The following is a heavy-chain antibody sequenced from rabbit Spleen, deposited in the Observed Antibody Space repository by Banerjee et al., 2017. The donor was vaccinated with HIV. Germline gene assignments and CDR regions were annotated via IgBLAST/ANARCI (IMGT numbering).Heavy chain of an antibody. D-gene: IGHD4-2*01. CDR2: IVPIFGVT. V-gene: IGHV1S7*01. CDR1: RFDFNTYS. Sequence: QELVESGGGLVQPGGSLKLSCKASRFDFNTYSMSWVRQAPGKGLEWIGYIVPIFGVTYYANWVNGRFSISRENAQNTVFLQMTSLTAADTATYFCARGNTDAGSVAARLNLWGPGTLVTVS. J-gene: IGHJ3*01. CDR3: ARGNTDAGSVAARLNL.